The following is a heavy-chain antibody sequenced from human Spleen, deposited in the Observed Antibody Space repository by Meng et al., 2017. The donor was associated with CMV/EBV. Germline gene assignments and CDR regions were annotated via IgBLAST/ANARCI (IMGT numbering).Heavy chain of an antibody. Sequence: SGYNFTRYGISWVRQDPGQGLEGMGWISAYNGNTNYAQKLQGRVTMTTDTSTSTAYMELRSLRSDDTAVYYCARDDVVVPAAEPFDYWGQGTLVTVSS. J-gene: IGHJ4*02. CDR3: ARDDVVVPAAEPFDY. CDR1: GYNFTRYG. CDR2: ISAYNGNT. V-gene: IGHV1-18*01. D-gene: IGHD2-2*01.